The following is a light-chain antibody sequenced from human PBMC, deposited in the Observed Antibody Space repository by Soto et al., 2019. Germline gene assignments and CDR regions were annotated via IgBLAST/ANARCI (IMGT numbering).Light chain of an antibody. V-gene: IGKV3-11*01. CDR1: PSVTSY. CDR2: DTS. Sequence: EIVLTQSPATLSLSPGERATLSYRASPSVTSYLAWYQQKPGQAPRLLIYDTSNRATGIPARFSGSGSGTDFTLTISRLEPEDFAVYYCQQRSSWPPTFGGGTKVEIK. J-gene: IGKJ4*01. CDR3: QQRSSWPPT.